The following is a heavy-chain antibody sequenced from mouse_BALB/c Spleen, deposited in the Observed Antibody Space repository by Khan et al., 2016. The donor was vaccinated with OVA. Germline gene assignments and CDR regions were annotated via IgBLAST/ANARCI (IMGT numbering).Heavy chain of an antibody. CDR3: VRGSGNSRFAY. CDR1: GYTFTDFA. J-gene: IGHJ3*01. Sequence: QVQLQQSGAELVRPGVSVKISCKGSGYTFTDFAIHWVKQSHAKSLEWIGVISTYYSDADYNQKFKGKATMTVDKSSSTAFVELARLTPEDSANYYCVRGSGNSRFAYWGQGTLVTVSA. D-gene: IGHD1-3*01. CDR2: ISTYYSDA. V-gene: IGHV1S137*01.